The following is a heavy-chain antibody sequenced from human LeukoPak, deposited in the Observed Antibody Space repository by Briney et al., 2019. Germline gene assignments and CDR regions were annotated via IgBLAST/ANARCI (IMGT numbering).Heavy chain of an antibody. Sequence: SETLSLTCTVSGGSISSGGYYWSWVRQHPGKGLEWIGYIYYSGSTYYNPSLKSRLTMSVDTSKNQFSLRLSSVTAADTAVYYCAREGYCATSSCYVRYYGLDVWDQGTTVTVSS. CDR1: GGSISSGGYY. CDR2: IYYSGST. CDR3: AREGYCATSSCYVRYYGLDV. V-gene: IGHV4-31*03. D-gene: IGHD2-2*01. J-gene: IGHJ6*02.